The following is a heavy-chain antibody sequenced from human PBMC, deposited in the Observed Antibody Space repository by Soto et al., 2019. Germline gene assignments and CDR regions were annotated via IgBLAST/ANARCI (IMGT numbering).Heavy chain of an antibody. V-gene: IGHV1-18*01. CDR1: GYTFTNYG. Sequence: QVQLVQSGAEVKRPGASVKVSCKASGYTFTNYGINWVRQAPGHGLEWLGWVSTYSDSTNYAQRIHDRVTMTTDTSTSTAYMELRSMRSDDTAVYYCARDLNWHDVLGFDYWGQGTLVTVSS. CDR2: VSTYSDST. D-gene: IGHD1-20*01. J-gene: IGHJ4*02. CDR3: ARDLNWHDVLGFDY.